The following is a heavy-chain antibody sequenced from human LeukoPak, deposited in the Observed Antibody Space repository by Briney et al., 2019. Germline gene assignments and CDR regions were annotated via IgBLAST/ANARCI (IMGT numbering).Heavy chain of an antibody. CDR2: IYYSGST. J-gene: IGHJ4*02. CDR3: ARGGLLRYFDWLFFY. Sequence: SETLSLTCAVYGGSFSGYYWSWIRQPPGKGLEWIGYIYYSGSTNYNPSLKSRVTISVDTSKNQFSLKLSSVTAADTAVYYCARGGLLRYFDWLFFYWGQGTLVTVSS. D-gene: IGHD3-9*01. CDR1: GGSFSGYY. V-gene: IGHV4-59*01.